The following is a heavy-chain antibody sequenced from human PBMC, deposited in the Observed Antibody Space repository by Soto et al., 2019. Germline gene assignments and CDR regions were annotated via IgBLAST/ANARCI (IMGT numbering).Heavy chain of an antibody. CDR2: IFYSGST. CDR3: APCIDFGCPFGF. D-gene: IGHD2-15*01. CDR1: GGSISGGNYY. V-gene: IGHV4-31*03. J-gene: IGHJ4*02. Sequence: QVQLQESGPGLVKPSQTLSLTCTVSGGSISGGNYYWSWIRQHPGKGLEWSGYIFYSGSTYYHPALTIRGTISARTSQMKLSLELSSITAADTAVYFCAPCIDFGCPFGFWGRGTLVTVSS.